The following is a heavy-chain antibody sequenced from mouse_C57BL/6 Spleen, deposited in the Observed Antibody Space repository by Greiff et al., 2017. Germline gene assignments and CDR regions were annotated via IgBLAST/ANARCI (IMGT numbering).Heavy chain of an antibody. V-gene: IGHV3-6*01. J-gene: IGHJ3*01. D-gene: IGHD2-3*01. CDR3: AIYDGGFAY. CDR1: GYSITSGYY. Sequence: DVQLQESGPGLVKPSQSLSLTCSVTGYSITSGYYWNWIRQFPGNKLEWMGYLSYDGSNNYNPSLKNRISITRDTSKNQFFLKLNSVTTEDTATYYCAIYDGGFAYWGQGTLVTVSA. CDR2: LSYDGSN.